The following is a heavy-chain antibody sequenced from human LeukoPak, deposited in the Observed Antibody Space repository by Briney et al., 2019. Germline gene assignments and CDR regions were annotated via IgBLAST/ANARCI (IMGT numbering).Heavy chain of an antibody. CDR3: AKKKYYYGSGSLVDV. Sequence: GGSLRLSCAASGFTFSSYGMHWVRQAPGKGLEWVAFIRYDGSNKYYADSVKGRFTISRDNSKNTLYLQMNSLRAEDTAVYYCAKKKYYYGSGSLVDVWGKGTTVTISS. CDR2: IRYDGSNK. V-gene: IGHV3-30*02. J-gene: IGHJ6*04. CDR1: GFTFSSYG. D-gene: IGHD3-10*01.